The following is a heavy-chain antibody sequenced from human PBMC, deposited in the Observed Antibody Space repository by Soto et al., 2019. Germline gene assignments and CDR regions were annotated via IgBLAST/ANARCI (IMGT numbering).Heavy chain of an antibody. D-gene: IGHD2-2*01. CDR3: ARGRYCTSPSCLTHYGMDV. CDR1: GYTFTSYG. CDR2: ISAYNGNT. Sequence: ASVKVSCKASGYTFTSYGISCVRQAPGQGLEWMGWISAYNGNTDYAQKYQGRVTMTTDTSTSTAYMELRSLRSDDTAVYYCARGRYCTSPSCLTHYGMDVCGQGTTVTVSS. J-gene: IGHJ6*02. V-gene: IGHV1-18*04.